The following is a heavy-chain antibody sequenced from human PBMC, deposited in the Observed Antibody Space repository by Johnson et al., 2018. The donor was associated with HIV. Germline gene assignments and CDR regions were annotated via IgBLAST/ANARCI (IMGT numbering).Heavy chain of an antibody. V-gene: IGHV3-33*05. CDR1: GFTFSNYG. D-gene: IGHD6-13*01. CDR2: ISYDGSNE. J-gene: IGHJ3*02. CDR3: ADSPEYSSSWFGAFDI. Sequence: QMLLVESGGGVVQPGGSLRLSCAASGFTFSNYGMHWARQAPGKRLEWVAVISYDGSNEYYVESVKGRFTISRDNSKNTLYLQMNSLRAEDTAVYYCADSPEYSSSWFGAFDIWGQGTMVTVSS.